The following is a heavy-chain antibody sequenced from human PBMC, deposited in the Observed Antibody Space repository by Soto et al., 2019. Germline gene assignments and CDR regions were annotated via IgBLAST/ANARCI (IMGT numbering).Heavy chain of an antibody. CDR3: AEDGAAVPYYFYL. CDR2: INGVDSVGTATT. CDR1: GFAASSSA. D-gene: IGHD3-10*01. Sequence: EVQLVVSGGGLVQPGGSLTLSCEASGFAASSSAMGWVRRAPGKGLEWVSSINGVDSVGTATTYYAASLKGRVTISRDQFKDTGYLQMDRLGPGDTAVFFCAEDGAAVPYYFYLWGQGALVTVSS. J-gene: IGHJ4*02. V-gene: IGHV3-23*04.